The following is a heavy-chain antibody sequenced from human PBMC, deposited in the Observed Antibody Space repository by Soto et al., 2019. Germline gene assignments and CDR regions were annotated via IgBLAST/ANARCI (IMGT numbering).Heavy chain of an antibody. J-gene: IGHJ6*02. CDR3: ARDSSSSWSDYYYYYGMDV. CDR1: GFTFSSYA. Sequence: QVQLVESGGGVVQPGRSLRLSCAASGFTFSSYAMHWVRQAPGKGLEWVAVISYDVSNKYYADSVKGRFTISRDNSKNTLYLQMNSLRAEDTAVYYCARDSSSSWSDYYYYYGMDVWGQGTTVTVSS. D-gene: IGHD6-13*01. V-gene: IGHV3-30-3*01. CDR2: ISYDVSNK.